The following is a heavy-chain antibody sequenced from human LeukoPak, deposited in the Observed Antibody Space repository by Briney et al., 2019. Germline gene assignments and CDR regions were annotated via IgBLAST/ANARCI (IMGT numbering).Heavy chain of an antibody. CDR2: ISSSSSYI. CDR1: GFTFSSYS. V-gene: IGHV3-21*01. CDR3: ARDLRYYGSGSYLFPLGY. Sequence: PGGSLRLSCAASGFTFSSYSVNWVRQAPGKGLEWVSSISSSSSYIYYADSVKGRFTISRDNAKNSLYLQMNSLRAEDTAVYYCARDLRYYGSGSYLFPLGYWGQGTLVTVSS. J-gene: IGHJ4*02. D-gene: IGHD3-10*01.